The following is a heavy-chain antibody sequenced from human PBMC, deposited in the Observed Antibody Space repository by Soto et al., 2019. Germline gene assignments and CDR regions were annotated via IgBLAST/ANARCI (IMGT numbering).Heavy chain of an antibody. J-gene: IGHJ5*02. V-gene: IGHV4-34*01. D-gene: IGHD3-10*01. CDR1: GGSFSGYY. CDR3: ARASGSGSYYEDP. Sequence: PSETLSLTCAVYGGSFSGYYWSWIRQPPGKGLEWIGEINHSGSTNYNPSLKSRVTISVDTSKNQFSLKLSSVTAADTAVYYCARASGSGSYYEDPWGQGTLVTVSS. CDR2: INHSGST.